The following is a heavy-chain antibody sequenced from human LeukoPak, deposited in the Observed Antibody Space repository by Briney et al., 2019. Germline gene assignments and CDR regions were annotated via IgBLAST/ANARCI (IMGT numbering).Heavy chain of an antibody. CDR1: GYTFTTYW. D-gene: IGHD1-26*01. J-gene: IGHJ4*02. CDR2: IYPGDSDT. Sequence: GESLKISCKASGYTFTTYWIAWVRPMPGKGLEWMGIIYPGDSDTKYSPSFQGQVTISADKSINTAYLQWSSLRASDTAIYYCARQLWDQTRGYSFDYWGQGTLVTVSS. CDR3: ARQLWDQTRGYSFDY. V-gene: IGHV5-51*01.